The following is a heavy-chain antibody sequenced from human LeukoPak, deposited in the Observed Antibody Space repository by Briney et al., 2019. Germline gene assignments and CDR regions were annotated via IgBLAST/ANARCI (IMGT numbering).Heavy chain of an antibody. CDR3: ARGSGLPFDY. CDR1: GGSISSGGYS. Sequence: SETLSLTCAVSGGSISSGGYSWRWIRQPPGKGLEWIGYIYHSGSTYYNPSLKSRVTISVDRSKNQFSLKLSSVTAAATAVYYCARGSGLPFDYWGQGTLVTVSS. J-gene: IGHJ4*02. CDR2: IYHSGST. V-gene: IGHV4-30-2*01. D-gene: IGHD4-11*01.